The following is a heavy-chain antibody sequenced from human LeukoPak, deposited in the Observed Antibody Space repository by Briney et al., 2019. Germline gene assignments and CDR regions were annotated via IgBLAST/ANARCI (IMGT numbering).Heavy chain of an antibody. CDR2: INHSGST. CDR1: GGSFSGYY. J-gene: IGHJ4*02. V-gene: IGHV4-34*01. CDR3: ATRRIAVAAPFDY. Sequence: SETLSLTCAVYGGSFSGYYWSWIRQPPGKGLEWIGEINHSGSTNYNPSLKSRVTMSVDTSKNQFSLKLSSVTAADTAVYYCATRRIAVAAPFDYWGQGTLVTVSS. D-gene: IGHD6-19*01.